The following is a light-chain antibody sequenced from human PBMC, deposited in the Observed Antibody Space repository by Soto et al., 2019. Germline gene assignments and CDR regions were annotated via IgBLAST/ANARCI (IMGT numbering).Light chain of an antibody. CDR1: QSVSSSY. J-gene: IGKJ5*01. Sequence: EIVLTQSPGTLSLSPWERAALSSRASQSVSSSYLAWYQQKPGQAPRLLLYGASTRATGIPVRFSGSGFGTEFTLTISSLQSEDFAVYYCQQYKNWPLFGQGTRLEIK. CDR3: QQYKNWPL. CDR2: GAS. V-gene: IGKV3-15*01.